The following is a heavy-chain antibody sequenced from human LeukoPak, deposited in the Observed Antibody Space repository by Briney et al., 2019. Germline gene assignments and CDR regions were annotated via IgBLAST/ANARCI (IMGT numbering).Heavy chain of an antibody. V-gene: IGHV3-48*03. Sequence: GGSLRLSCAASGFTFSSYEMNWVRQAPGKGLEWVSYISSSGSTIYYADSVKGRFTISRDNAKNSLYLQMNSLRAEDTAVYYCAREQYYYDSSGYYATPVFLDWGQGTLVTVSS. CDR3: AREQYYYDSSGYYATPVFLD. D-gene: IGHD3-22*01. J-gene: IGHJ1*01. CDR1: GFTFSSYE. CDR2: ISSSGSTI.